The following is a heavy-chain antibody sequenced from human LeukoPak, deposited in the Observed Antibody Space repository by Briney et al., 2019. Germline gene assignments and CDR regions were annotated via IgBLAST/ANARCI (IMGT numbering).Heavy chain of an antibody. Sequence: GGSLRLSCAASGFTFSSYWMHWVRQAPGKGLVWVSRINSDGSSTSYADSVKGRFTISRDNAKNTLYLQMNSPRAEDTAVYYCARDGYYYYYYGMDVWGQGTTVSVSS. CDR2: INSDGSST. CDR3: ARDGYYYYYYGMDV. J-gene: IGHJ6*02. CDR1: GFTFSSYW. V-gene: IGHV3-74*01. D-gene: IGHD3-10*01.